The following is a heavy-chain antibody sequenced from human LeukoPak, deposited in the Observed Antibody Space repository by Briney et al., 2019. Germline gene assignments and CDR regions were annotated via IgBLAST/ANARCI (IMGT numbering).Heavy chain of an antibody. CDR3: AKEDSSGSYDY. Sequence: PGGSLRLSCAASGFTFSSYGVHWVRQAPGKGLEWVAVISYDGSNKYYADSVKGRFTISRDNSKNTLYLQMNSLRAEDTAVYYCAKEDSSGSYDYWGQGTLVTVSS. J-gene: IGHJ4*02. V-gene: IGHV3-30*18. D-gene: IGHD6-19*01. CDR2: ISYDGSNK. CDR1: GFTFSSYG.